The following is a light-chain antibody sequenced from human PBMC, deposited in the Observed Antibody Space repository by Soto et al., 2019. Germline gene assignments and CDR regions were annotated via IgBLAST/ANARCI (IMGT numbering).Light chain of an antibody. V-gene: IGKV1-9*01. Sequence: DIQLAQSPALRSRSVGEKVTNHCRASQGISSYLAWYQQKPGKAPKLLIYAASTLQSGVPSRFSGSGSGTEFTLTISSLQPDDFATYYCQHYNSYSEAFGQGTKVDI. J-gene: IGKJ1*01. CDR2: AAS. CDR1: QGISSY. CDR3: QHYNSYSEA.